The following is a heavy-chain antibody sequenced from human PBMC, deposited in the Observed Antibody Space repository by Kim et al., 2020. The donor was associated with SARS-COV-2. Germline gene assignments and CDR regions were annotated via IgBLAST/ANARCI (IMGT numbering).Heavy chain of an antibody. CDR2: MNPNSGNT. CDR1: GYTFTSYD. D-gene: IGHD3-10*01. CDR3: YGSGKGYYGMDV. J-gene: IGHJ6*02. Sequence: ASVKVSCKASGYTFTSYDINWVRQATGQGLEWMGWMNPNSGNTGYAQKFQGRVTMTRNTSISTAYMELSSLRSEDTAVYYCYGSGKGYYGMDVWGQGTTVTVSS. V-gene: IGHV1-8*01.